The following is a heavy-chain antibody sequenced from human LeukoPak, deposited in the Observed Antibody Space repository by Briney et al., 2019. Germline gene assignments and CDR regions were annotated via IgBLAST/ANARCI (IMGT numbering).Heavy chain of an antibody. CDR2: VGVISNT. V-gene: IGHV3-23*01. CDR3: ARIIVSGGTDK. D-gene: IGHD6-13*01. CDR1: GFTFSSYS. Sequence: GGSLRLSCAASGFTFSSYSMNWVRQAPGKGLEWVSSVGVISNTYYADSVKGRSTISRDNSKNTLYLQMNSLRAEDTAIYYCARIIVSGGTDKWGQGTLVTVSS. J-gene: IGHJ4*02.